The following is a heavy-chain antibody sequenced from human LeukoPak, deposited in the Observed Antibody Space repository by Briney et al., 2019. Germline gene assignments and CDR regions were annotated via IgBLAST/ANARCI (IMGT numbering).Heavy chain of an antibody. D-gene: IGHD3-3*01. CDR2: ISSSSSTI. CDR1: GFTFSSYS. CDR3: ARAWERLPYYFDY. J-gene: IGHJ4*02. V-gene: IGHV3-48*01. Sequence: PGGSLRLSCAASGFTFSSYSMNWVRQAPGKGLEWVSYISSSSSTIYYADSVKGRFTISRDNAKNSLYLQMNSLRAEDTAVYYCARAWERLPYYFDYWGQGTLVTVSS.